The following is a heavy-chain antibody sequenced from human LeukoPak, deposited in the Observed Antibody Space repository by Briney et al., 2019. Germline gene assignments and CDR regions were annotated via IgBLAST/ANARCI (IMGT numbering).Heavy chain of an antibody. CDR3: ARRGYTFDY. V-gene: IGHV3-7*01. Sequence: GGFLRLSCAHSEFIFSNYGMSWVRQAPGKGLVCVANIKPDGSEKNYVDSVRGRFTISRDNAKSSVFLQMNSLRAEDTAVYYCARRGYTFDYWGRGTLVTVSS. CDR2: IKPDGSEK. CDR1: EFIFSNYG. J-gene: IGHJ4*02. D-gene: IGHD5-24*01.